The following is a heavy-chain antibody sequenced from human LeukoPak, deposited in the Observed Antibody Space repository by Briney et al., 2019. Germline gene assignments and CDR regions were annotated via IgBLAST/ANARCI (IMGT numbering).Heavy chain of an antibody. D-gene: IGHD3-22*01. CDR3: ARRGPYYYDSSGYFDY. CDR1: GGSISSYY. Sequence: SETLSLTCTVSGGSISSYYWSWIRQPPGKGLEWIGEINHSGSTNYNPSLKSRVTISVDTSKNQFSLKLSSVTAADTAVYYCARRGPYYYDSSGYFDYWGQGTLVTVSS. V-gene: IGHV4-34*01. CDR2: INHSGST. J-gene: IGHJ4*02.